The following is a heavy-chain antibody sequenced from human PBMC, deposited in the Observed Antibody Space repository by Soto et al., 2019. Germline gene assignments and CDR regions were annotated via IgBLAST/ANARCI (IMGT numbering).Heavy chain of an antibody. CDR1: GFGFTFSTSA. V-gene: IGHV3-23*01. CDR3: ARALFETAMVTCYFDY. CDR2: FRESGGTT. J-gene: IGHJ4*02. D-gene: IGHD5-18*01. Sequence: GGSLRLSCAASGFGFTFSTSAMSWVRQAPGKGLEWVSTFRESGGTTHYANSVKGRFTISRDTSKNILYLQMNSLRAEDTAVYYCARALFETAMVTCYFDYWGQGTLVTGSS.